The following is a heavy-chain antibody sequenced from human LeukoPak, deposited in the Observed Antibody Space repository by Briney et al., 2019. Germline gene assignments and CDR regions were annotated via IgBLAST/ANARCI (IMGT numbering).Heavy chain of an antibody. V-gene: IGHV3-48*04. J-gene: IGHJ6*04. CDR2: ISSSGSTI. CDR1: GFTFSSYW. CDR3: AELGITMIGGV. D-gene: IGHD3-10*02. Sequence: PGGFLRLSCAASGFTFSSYWMSWVRQAPGKGLEWVSYISSSGSTIYYADSVKGRFTISRDNAKNSLYLQMNSLRAEDTAVYYCAELGITMIGGVWGKGTTVTISS.